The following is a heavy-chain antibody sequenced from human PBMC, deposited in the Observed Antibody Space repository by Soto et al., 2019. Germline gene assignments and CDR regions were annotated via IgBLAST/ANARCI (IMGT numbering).Heavy chain of an antibody. CDR1: GYTLTELS. V-gene: IGHV1-24*01. D-gene: IGHD3-3*01. J-gene: IGHJ4*02. CDR2: FDPEDGET. Sequence: ASVKVSCKVSGYTLTELSMHWVRQAPGKGLEWMGGFDPEDGETIYAQKFQGRVTMTEDTSTDTAYMELSSLRSEDTAVYYCATEYYDFWSVYSTYVYWGQGTLVTVSS. CDR3: ATEYYDFWSVYSTYVY.